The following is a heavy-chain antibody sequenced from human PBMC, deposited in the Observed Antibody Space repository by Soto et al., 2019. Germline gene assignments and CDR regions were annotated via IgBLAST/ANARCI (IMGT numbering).Heavy chain of an antibody. Sequence: QVQLVQSGAEVKKPGSSVKVSCKASGGTFRSYVTSWVRQAPGQGLEWLGGIIPMYGTTYYAQTFPGRVTISADESTSTAFMELSSLRSEDTAVYYCARIGTLDWIDDYWGQGTLVTVSS. CDR2: IIPMYGTT. V-gene: IGHV1-69*12. CDR3: ARIGTLDWIDDY. J-gene: IGHJ4*02. D-gene: IGHD1-1*01. CDR1: GGTFRSYV.